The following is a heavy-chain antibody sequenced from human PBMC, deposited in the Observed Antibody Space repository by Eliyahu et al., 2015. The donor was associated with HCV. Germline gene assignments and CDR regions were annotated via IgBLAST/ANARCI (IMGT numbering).Heavy chain of an antibody. V-gene: IGHV1-69*01. CDR1: RGTSNTYG. D-gene: IGHD6-13*01. CDR3: AREAIASAGLAWFDP. Sequence: EVKKPGSSVKVSCKASRGTSNTYGFNWXRQAPGHGLEXMGGIIPIXGPANYAQKFQGRVTITADESTSTVYMELSSLKSDDTAIYYCAREAIASAGLAWFDPWGQGTLVTVSS. CDR2: IIPIXGPA. J-gene: IGHJ5*02.